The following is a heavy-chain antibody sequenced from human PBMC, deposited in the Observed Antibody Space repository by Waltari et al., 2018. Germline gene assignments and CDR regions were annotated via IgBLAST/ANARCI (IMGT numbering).Heavy chain of an antibody. D-gene: IGHD6-13*01. J-gene: IGHJ3*02. V-gene: IGHV4-59*01. CDR1: GGSISSYY. CDR2: IYYSGST. Sequence: QVQLQESGPGLVKPSETLSLTCTVSGGSISSYYWSWIRPPPGKGLEWIGYIYYSGSTNYNPSLKSRVTISVDTSKNQFSLKLSSVTAADTAVYYCARDRESSSWYPGAFDIWGQGTMVTVSS. CDR3: ARDRESSSWYPGAFDI.